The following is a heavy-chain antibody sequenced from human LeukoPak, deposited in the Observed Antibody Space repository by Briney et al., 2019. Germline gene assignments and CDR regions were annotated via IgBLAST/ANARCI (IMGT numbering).Heavy chain of an antibody. V-gene: IGHV3-30*18. CDR1: GFTFSSYG. J-gene: IGHJ4*02. CDR2: ISYDGSNK. Sequence: GRSLRLSCAASGFTFSSYGMHWVRQAPGKGLEWVAVISYDGSNKYYADSVKGRSTISRDNSKNTLYLQMNSLRAEDTAVYYCAKDRGYWGQGTLVTVSS. CDR3: AKDRGY. D-gene: IGHD3-10*01.